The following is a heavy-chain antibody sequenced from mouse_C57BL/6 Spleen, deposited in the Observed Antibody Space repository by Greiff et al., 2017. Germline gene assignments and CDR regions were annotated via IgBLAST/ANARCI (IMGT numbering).Heavy chain of an antibody. CDR2: INPNNGGT. V-gene: IGHV1-18*01. D-gene: IGHD2-4*01. CDR3: ARGDYDGTWFAY. CDR1: GYTFTDYN. J-gene: IGHJ3*01. Sequence: VQLQQSGPELVKPGASVKIPCKASGYTFTDYNMDWVKQSHGKSLEWIGDINPNNGGTIYNQKFKGKATLTVDKSSSTAYMELRSLTSGDTAVYYCARGDYDGTWFAYWGQGTLVTVS.